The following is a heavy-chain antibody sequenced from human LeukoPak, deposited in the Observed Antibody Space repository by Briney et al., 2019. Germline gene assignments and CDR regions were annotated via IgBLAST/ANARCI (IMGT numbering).Heavy chain of an antibody. J-gene: IGHJ2*01. CDR2: VFHNENA. Sequence: SETLSLTCTVSGGSLSSSTNWWSWVRQPPGKGLEWIGEVFHNENANYNPSLRSRVNMSVDKSKNQFSLKLSSVTAADTAVYYCARDPYCGGDCSWYFDLWGRGTLVTVSS. CDR1: GGSLSSSTNW. D-gene: IGHD2-21*02. V-gene: IGHV4-4*02. CDR3: ARDPYCGGDCSWYFDL.